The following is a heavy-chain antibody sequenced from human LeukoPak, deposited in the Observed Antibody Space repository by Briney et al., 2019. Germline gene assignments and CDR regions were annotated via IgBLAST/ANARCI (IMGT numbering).Heavy chain of an antibody. Sequence: ASVKVSCTASGGTFSSYAISWVRQAPGQGLEWMGGIIPIFGTANYAQKFQGRVTITADKSTSTAYMELSSLRSEDTAVYYCARDGDYEGGAFDIWGQGTMVTVSS. CDR1: GGTFSSYA. J-gene: IGHJ3*02. CDR3: ARDGDYEGGAFDI. D-gene: IGHD4-17*01. V-gene: IGHV1-69*06. CDR2: IIPIFGTA.